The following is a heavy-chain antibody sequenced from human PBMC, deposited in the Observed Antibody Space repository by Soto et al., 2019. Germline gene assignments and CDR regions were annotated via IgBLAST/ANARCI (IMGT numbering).Heavy chain of an antibody. V-gene: IGHV3-74*01. J-gene: IGHJ4*02. Sequence: EVHLVESGGGLVQPGGSLRLSCAASGFTFSSYWMHWVRQAPGKGLVWLSSIDGVGTVIPHADSVKGRFTVSRDNAKNTLYLQMNGLSAEDTGVYYCVREVCSGGLCKDFDYWGQGTSVTVSS. CDR1: GFTFSSYW. CDR2: IDGVGTVI. D-gene: IGHD2-15*01. CDR3: VREVCSGGLCKDFDY.